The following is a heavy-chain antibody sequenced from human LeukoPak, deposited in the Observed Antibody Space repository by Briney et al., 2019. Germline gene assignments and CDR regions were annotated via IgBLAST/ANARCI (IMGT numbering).Heavy chain of an antibody. V-gene: IGHV1-46*01. Sequence: ASVKVSCKASGYTFTSCYMHWVRQAPGQGLEWMGIINPSGGSTSYAQKFQGRVTMTRDTSTSTVYMELSSLRSEDTAVYYCARVVVAQWFGERQGWFDPWGQGTLVTVSS. J-gene: IGHJ5*02. CDR2: INPSGGST. CDR1: GYTFTSCY. D-gene: IGHD3-10*01. CDR3: ARVVVAQWFGERQGWFDP.